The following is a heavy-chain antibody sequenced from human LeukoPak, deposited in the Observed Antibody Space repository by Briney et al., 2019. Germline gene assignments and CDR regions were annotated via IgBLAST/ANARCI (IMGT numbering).Heavy chain of an antibody. Sequence: SVKVSCKASGGTFSTDAISWVRQAPGQGLEWMGGIIPTFGTTNYAQKFQGRVTITADESTSTAYMELSSLRSEDTAVYYCALELYYYDSSGPPSAFDIWGQGTMVTVSS. V-gene: IGHV1-69*13. CDR3: ALELYYYDSSGPPSAFDI. CDR1: GGTFSTDA. CDR2: IIPTFGTT. J-gene: IGHJ3*02. D-gene: IGHD3-22*01.